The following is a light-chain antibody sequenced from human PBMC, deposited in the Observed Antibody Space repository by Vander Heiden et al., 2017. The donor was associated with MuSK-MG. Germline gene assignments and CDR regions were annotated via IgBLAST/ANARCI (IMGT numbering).Light chain of an antibody. CDR1: QTIGSY. J-gene: IGKJ4*01. CDR3: QHRYTWPLT. CDR2: DAS. Sequence: EIVLTQSPATLSLSPGARVTLSCRASQTIGSYLGWYQQKPGQAPRLLIYDASNRATGIPARFTGSGSGTDFTLTISSLAPEDFAVYYCQHRYTWPLTFGGGTKVEMK. V-gene: IGKV3-11*01.